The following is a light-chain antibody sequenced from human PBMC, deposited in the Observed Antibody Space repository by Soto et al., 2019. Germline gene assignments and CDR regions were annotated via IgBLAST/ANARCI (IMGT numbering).Light chain of an antibody. CDR2: AAS. V-gene: IGKV1-39*01. J-gene: IGKJ1*01. Sequence: DIQMTQSPSSLSASVGDSVTITCRASQNIKTYLNWYQQKPGKAPNLLIYAASSLHSGVPSRFSGSASGTDFAITIGSLQPDDFATCCCQQSFSSPPWTFGQGTKVDIK. CDR3: QQSFSSPPWT. CDR1: QNIKTY.